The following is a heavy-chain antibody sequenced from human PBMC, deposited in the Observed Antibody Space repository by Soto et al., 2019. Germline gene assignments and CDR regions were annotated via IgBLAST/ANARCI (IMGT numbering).Heavy chain of an antibody. CDR2: ITYTGDTT. D-gene: IGHD4-17*01. CDR3: AKDWPGTSSVTSDY. CDR1: GFDFSSYA. Sequence: DVYLLESGGTLVQPGGSLRLSCAASGFDFSSYAMTWVRQAPGKGLEWVSGITYTGDTTYYADSVKGRFTISRDNYRNTLYLQMNGLGADDTAMYFCAKDWPGTSSVTSDYWGQGTLVTVSS. J-gene: IGHJ4*02. V-gene: IGHV3-23*01.